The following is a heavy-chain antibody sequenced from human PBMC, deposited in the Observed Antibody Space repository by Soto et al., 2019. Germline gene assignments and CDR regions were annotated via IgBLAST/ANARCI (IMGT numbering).Heavy chain of an antibody. CDR1: GGSISSGGYY. CDR2: IYYSGST. J-gene: IGHJ3*02. CDR3: ARDVGYGSGSYGDLDAFDI. D-gene: IGHD3-10*01. V-gene: IGHV4-31*03. Sequence: PSETLSLTCTVSGGSISSGGYYWSWIRQHPGKGLEWIGYIYYSGSTYYNPSLKSRVTISVDTSKNQFSLKLSSVTAADTAVYYCARDVGYGSGSYGDLDAFDIWAQGTMVTVSS.